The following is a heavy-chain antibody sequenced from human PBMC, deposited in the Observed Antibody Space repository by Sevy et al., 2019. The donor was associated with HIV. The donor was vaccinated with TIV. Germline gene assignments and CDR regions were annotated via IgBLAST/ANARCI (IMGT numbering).Heavy chain of an antibody. V-gene: IGHV1-69*13. CDR1: GGTSSRDG. Sequence: ASVKVSCKASGGTSSRDGISWVRLAPGQGLEWMGGIISFFDMTNYAQKFQGRVTISADESTSTVYMELSSLRFEDTAVYYCARGGGSGWYYFDSWGQGTLVTVSS. CDR3: ARGGGSGWYYFDS. D-gene: IGHD6-19*01. J-gene: IGHJ4*02. CDR2: IISFFDMT.